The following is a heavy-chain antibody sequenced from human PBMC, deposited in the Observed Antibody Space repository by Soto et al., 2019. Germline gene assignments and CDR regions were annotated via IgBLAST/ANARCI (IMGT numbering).Heavy chain of an antibody. CDR3: ARGIPMIVAFKGGAPDKYYFDS. CDR2: INHSGST. J-gene: IGHJ4*02. D-gene: IGHD3-22*01. CDR1: GGSFSGYY. V-gene: IGHV4-34*01. Sequence: QVQLQQWGAGLLKPSETLSLTCAVYGGSFSGYYWSWIRQPPEKGLEWIGEINHSGSTNQNSSLKSRVSISVDTSKNQFALKLRSVTAADTAVYYCARGIPMIVAFKGGAPDKYYFDSWSLRTLVTVSS.